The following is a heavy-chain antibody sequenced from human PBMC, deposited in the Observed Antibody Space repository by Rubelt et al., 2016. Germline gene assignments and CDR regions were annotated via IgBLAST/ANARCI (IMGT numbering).Heavy chain of an antibody. J-gene: IGHJ5*02. CDR2: LNHSGSP. V-gene: IGHV4-34*01. CDR1: GGSFSGYY. D-gene: IGHD6-13*01. Sequence: QVQLQQWGAGLLKPSETLSLTCAVYGGSFSGYYWSWIRQPPGKGLEWIGELNHSGSPNYNPSLKSRVTISVDRARSQISRKRSSVTAADTAGYYCARGLARAAAAPRRLWFDPWGQGTLVTVSS. CDR3: ARGLARAAAAPRRLWFDP.